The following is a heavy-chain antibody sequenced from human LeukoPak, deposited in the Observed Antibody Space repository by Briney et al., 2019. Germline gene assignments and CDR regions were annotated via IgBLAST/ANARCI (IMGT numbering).Heavy chain of an antibody. V-gene: IGHV4-61*02. D-gene: IGHD1-7*01. CDR3: ATEDNWNYVAYFDY. J-gene: IGHJ4*02. CDR2: IYTSGST. CDR1: GGSISSGSYY. Sequence: PSETLSLTCTVSGGSISSGSYYWSWIRQPAGKGLEWIGRIYTSGSTNYNPSLKSRVTISVDTSKNQFSLKLSSVTAADTAVYYCATEDNWNYVAYFDYWGQGTLVTVSS.